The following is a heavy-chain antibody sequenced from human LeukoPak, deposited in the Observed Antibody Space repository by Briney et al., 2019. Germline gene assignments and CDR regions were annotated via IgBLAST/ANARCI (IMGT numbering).Heavy chain of an antibody. CDR2: INPNSGGT. Sequence: GASVKVSCKASGYTFTGYYMHWVRQAPGQGLEWMGWINPNSGGTNYAQKFQGRVTMTRDTSISTAYMELSRLRSDDTAVYYCARGYCTGGSCSGAWFDPWGQGTLVTVSS. CDR1: GYTFTGYY. V-gene: IGHV1-2*02. CDR3: ARGYCTGGSCSGAWFDP. D-gene: IGHD2-15*01. J-gene: IGHJ5*02.